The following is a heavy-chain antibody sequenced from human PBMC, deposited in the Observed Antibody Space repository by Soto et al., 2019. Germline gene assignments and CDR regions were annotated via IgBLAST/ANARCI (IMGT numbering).Heavy chain of an antibody. J-gene: IGHJ5*02. D-gene: IGHD6-6*01. CDR2: INAHSGGT. CDR3: AKDLTRQLAYWLDP. Sequence: ASPKDSCKASGFSFTGYYIHWLPQAPGQGLEWMGWINAHSGGTEYAQKFQGRVTLTRDTSIATAYLTLTSLTSDDTALYYCAKDLTRQLAYWLDPWGQGTQVTVSS. CDR1: GFSFTGYY. V-gene: IGHV1-2*02.